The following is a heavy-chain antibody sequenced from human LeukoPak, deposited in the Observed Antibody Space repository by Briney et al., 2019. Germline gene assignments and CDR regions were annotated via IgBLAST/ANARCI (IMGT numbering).Heavy chain of an antibody. V-gene: IGHV7-4-1*02. CDR2: INTNTGNP. J-gene: IGHJ3*02. CDR3: ARATPLKGGGDVVITANDAFDI. D-gene: IGHD3-22*01. CDR1: GFTFTSYA. Sequence: GRSLRLSCAASGFTFTSYAMSWVRQAPGQGLEWMGWINTNTGNPTYAQGFTGRFVFSLDTSVSTAYLQISSLKVEDTAVYYCARATPLKGGGDVVITANDAFDIWGQGTIVTVSS.